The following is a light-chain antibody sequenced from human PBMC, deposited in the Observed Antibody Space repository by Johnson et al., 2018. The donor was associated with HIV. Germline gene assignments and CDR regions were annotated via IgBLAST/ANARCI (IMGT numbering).Light chain of an antibody. CDR3: GAWDSSLSAHFV. CDR1: TSNIGNNY. V-gene: IGLV1-51*02. Sequence: QSVLTQPHSVSAAPGQKVTISCSGSTSNIGNNYVSWYQQLPGTAPKLLIYEKNKRPSGIPDRFSASKSGTSATLVITGLQTGDEAYYYCGAWDSSLSAHFVFGTGTKVTVL. J-gene: IGLJ1*01. CDR2: EKN.